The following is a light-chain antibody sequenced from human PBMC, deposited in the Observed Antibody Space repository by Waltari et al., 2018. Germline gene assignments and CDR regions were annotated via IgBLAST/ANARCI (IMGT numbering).Light chain of an antibody. CDR1: SNDIGTYKF. J-gene: IGLJ3*02. CDR3: CSYVTGDTWV. Sequence: QSALTQPASVSGSPGQSITISCTGTSNDIGTYKFVSWYQQHPGKAPKLIIYEFNKRPSGISNRFSGSKSGNTAALTISGLQTEDEADYFCCSYVTGDTWVFGGGTKVAVL. V-gene: IGLV2-23*02. CDR2: EFN.